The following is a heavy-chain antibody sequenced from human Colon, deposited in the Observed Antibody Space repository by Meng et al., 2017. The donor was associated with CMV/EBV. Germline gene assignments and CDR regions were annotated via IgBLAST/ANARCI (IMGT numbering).Heavy chain of an antibody. D-gene: IGHD2-2*01. CDR1: GYTFTGYY. CDR3: ARYCSSTSCYHYYYYGMDV. CDR2: INPNSGGT. J-gene: IGHJ6*02. V-gene: IGHV1-2*02. Sequence: ASVKVSCKASGYTFTGYYMHWVRQAPGQGLEWMGWINPNSGGTNYAQKFQGRVTMPRDTSISTAYMELSRLRSDDTAVYYCARYCSSTSCYHYYYYGMDVWGQGTTVTVSS.